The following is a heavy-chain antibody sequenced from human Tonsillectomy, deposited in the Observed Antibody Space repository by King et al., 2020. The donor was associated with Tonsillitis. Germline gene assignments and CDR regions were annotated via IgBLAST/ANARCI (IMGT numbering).Heavy chain of an antibody. CDR3: AKDQGSGPDKGSSGYFYGLDV. D-gene: IGHD3-10*01. CDR1: GFRFSSYG. V-gene: IGHV3-30*02. CDR2: IRHDGSST. Sequence: VQLVESGGGVVQPGGSLRLSCAGAGFRFSSYGLHWVRQAPGKGLEWLIFIRHDGSSTDYADSVKGRFTISRASSQNRLWLQVNSLRVEDTAVYYCAKDQGSGPDKGSSGYFYGLDVWGQGTTVTVSS. J-gene: IGHJ6*02.